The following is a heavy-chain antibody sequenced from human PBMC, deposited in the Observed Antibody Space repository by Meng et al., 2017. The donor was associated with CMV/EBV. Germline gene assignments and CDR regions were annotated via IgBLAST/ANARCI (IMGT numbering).Heavy chain of an antibody. J-gene: IGHJ6*02. V-gene: IGHV3-66*02. Sequence: GGSLRLSCAASGFTVSSNYMSWVRQAPGKGLEWVSVIYSGGSTYYADSVKGRFTISRDNSKNTLYLQMNSLRAEDTAVYYCARALSIAARPGQFYYYGMDVWGQGTTVTVSS. CDR2: IYSGGST. D-gene: IGHD6-6*01. CDR1: GFTVSSNY. CDR3: ARALSIAARPGQFYYYGMDV.